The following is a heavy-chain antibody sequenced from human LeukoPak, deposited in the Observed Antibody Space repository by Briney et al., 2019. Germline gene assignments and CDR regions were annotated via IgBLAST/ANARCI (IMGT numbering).Heavy chain of an antibody. CDR3: AKGIQLSYFDY. CDR2: INSDGSST. D-gene: IGHD5-18*01. J-gene: IGHJ4*02. CDR1: GFTFSSYW. Sequence: GGSLRLSCAASGFTFSSYWMHWVRQAPGKGLVWVSRINSDGSSTSYADSVKGRFTISRDNAKNTLYLQMNSLRAEDTAVYYCAKGIQLSYFDYWGQGTLVTVSS. V-gene: IGHV3-74*01.